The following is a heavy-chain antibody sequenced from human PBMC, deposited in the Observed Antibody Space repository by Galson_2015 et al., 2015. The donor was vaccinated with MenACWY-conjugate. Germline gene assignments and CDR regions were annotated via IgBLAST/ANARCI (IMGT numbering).Heavy chain of an antibody. Sequence: QSGAEVKKPGESLTVSCKGSGYTFTTYWIGWVRQLLGKGLEWVGLINPVDSNIRYSPSFQGQVTISADESISTAYLQWSSLKASDTAMYYCARHPPGGRGMDVWGRGTTVTVSS. V-gene: IGHV5-51*01. CDR3: ARHPPGGRGMDV. D-gene: IGHD1-26*01. CDR1: GYTFTTYW. J-gene: IGHJ6*02. CDR2: INPVDSNI.